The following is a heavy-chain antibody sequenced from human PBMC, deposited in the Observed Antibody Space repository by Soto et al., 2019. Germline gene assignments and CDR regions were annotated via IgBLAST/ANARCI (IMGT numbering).Heavy chain of an antibody. V-gene: IGHV3-30*18. D-gene: IGHD5-18*01. CDR3: AKGTSGYSYGYYYYYGMDV. CDR1: GFTFSSYG. CDR2: ISYDGSNK. Sequence: QVQLVESGGGVVQPGRSLRLSCAASGFTFSSYGMHWVRQAPGKGLEWVAVISYDGSNKYYADSVKGRFTLSRDNSKNTLYLQMNSLRAEDKAVYYCAKGTSGYSYGYYYYYGMDVWGQGTTVTVSS. J-gene: IGHJ6*02.